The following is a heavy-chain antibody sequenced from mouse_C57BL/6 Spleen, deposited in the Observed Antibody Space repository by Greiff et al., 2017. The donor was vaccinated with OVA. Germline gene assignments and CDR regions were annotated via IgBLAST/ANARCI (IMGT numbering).Heavy chain of an antibody. V-gene: IGHV1-69*01. J-gene: IGHJ2*01. CDR2: IDPSDSYT. Sequence: VQLQQPGAELVMPGASVKLSCKASGYTFTSYWMHWVKQRPGQGLEWIGEIDPSDSYTNYNQKFKGKSTLTVDKSSSTAYMQLSSLTSEDSAVYYCARGGIYYGSHFDYWGQGTTLTVSS. D-gene: IGHD2-2*01. CDR3: ARGGIYYGSHFDY. CDR1: GYTFTSYW.